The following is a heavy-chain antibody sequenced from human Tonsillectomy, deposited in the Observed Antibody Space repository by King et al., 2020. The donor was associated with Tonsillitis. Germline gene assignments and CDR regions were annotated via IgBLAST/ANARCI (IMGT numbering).Heavy chain of an antibody. V-gene: IGHV4-38-2*02. Sequence: VQLQESGPGLVKPSETLSLTCAVSGYSISSGYYWGWIRQPPGKGLEWIGSIYHSGSTYYNPSLKSRVTISVDTSKNQFSLKLSSVTAADTAVYYCARDPQYFCSGGSCYPGWYFDLWGRGTLVTVPS. D-gene: IGHD2-15*01. J-gene: IGHJ2*01. CDR1: GYSISSGYY. CDR2: IYHSGST. CDR3: ARDPQYFCSGGSCYPGWYFDL.